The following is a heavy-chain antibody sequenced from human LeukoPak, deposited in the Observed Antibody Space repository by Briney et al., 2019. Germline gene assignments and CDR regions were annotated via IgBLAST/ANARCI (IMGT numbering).Heavy chain of an antibody. J-gene: IGHJ6*03. V-gene: IGHV3-30-3*01. CDR1: GFTFSIYT. Sequence: PGGSLRLSCAASGFTFSIYTMHCVRQAPGKGLEWVAFISYDGNSQSYADSVKGRFTISRDNSKNTLYLQMNSLRAEDTAVYYCAKDGRGYYYYMDVWGKGTTVTVSS. CDR2: ISYDGNSQ. D-gene: IGHD1-1*01. CDR3: AKDGRGYYYYMDV.